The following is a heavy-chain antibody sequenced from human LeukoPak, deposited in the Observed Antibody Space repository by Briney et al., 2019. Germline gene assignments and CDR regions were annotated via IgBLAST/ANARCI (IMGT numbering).Heavy chain of an antibody. CDR1: GGTFSSYA. D-gene: IGHD2-2*01. V-gene: IGHV1-69*13. CDR3: ARDHRSTSPHWYFDL. CDR2: IIPIFGTA. Sequence: ASVNVSCKSSGGTFSSYAISWVRQAPGQGLEWMGGIIPIFGTANYAQKFHGRVTITADESTRTAYMELCTLRSEDTAVYYCARDHRSTSPHWYFDLWRRGTLVTVSS. J-gene: IGHJ2*01.